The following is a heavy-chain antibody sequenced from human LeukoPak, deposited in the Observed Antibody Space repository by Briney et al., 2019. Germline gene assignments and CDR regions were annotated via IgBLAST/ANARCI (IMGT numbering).Heavy chain of an antibody. J-gene: IGHJ5*02. D-gene: IGHD1-1*01. V-gene: IGHV4-34*01. Sequence: PSETLSLTCAVYGGSFSGYYWSWIRQPPGKGLEWIGEINHSGSTNYNPSLKSRVSISVDTSQNQFSLKLSSLTAADTAVYYCARARGRLRWFDPWCQGTLVTVSS. CDR1: GGSFSGYY. CDR3: ARARGRLRWFDP. CDR2: INHSGST.